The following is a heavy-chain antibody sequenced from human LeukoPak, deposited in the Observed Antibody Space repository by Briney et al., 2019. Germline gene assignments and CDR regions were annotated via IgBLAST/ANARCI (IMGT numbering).Heavy chain of an antibody. J-gene: IGHJ4*02. CDR1: GGSISSYY. Sequence: SETLSLTCTVSGGSISSYYWSWIRQPPGKGLEWIGYIFYSGSTNYNPSLKSRVTISVDTSKNQFSLKLSSVTAADTAIYYCAKEYTETFSPFPSYFDNWGQGTLVTVSS. CDR2: IFYSGST. D-gene: IGHD1-14*01. V-gene: IGHV4-59*01. CDR3: AKEYTETFSPFPSYFDN.